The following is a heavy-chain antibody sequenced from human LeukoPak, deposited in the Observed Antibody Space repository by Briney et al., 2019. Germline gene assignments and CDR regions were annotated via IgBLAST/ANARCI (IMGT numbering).Heavy chain of an antibody. V-gene: IGHV4-34*01. J-gene: IGHJ5*02. CDR3: ARHHYDILTGYYPT. Sequence: SETLSLTCAVYGGSFSGYYWSWIRQPPGKGLEWIGEINHSGSTNYNPSLKSRVTISVDTSKNQFSLKLSSVTAADTAVYYCARHHYDILTGYYPTWGQGTLVTVSS. CDR2: INHSGST. CDR1: GGSFSGYY. D-gene: IGHD3-9*01.